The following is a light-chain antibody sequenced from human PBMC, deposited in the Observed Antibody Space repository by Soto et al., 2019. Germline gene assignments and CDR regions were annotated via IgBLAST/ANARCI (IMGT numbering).Light chain of an antibody. CDR1: QDIGNF. CDR2: GAF. J-gene: IGKJ2*01. Sequence: DIQMTQSPSSLSASVGDRVTIACQASQDIGNFLNWYQHKPGKAPKLVIYGAFNLEAGVPSRFSGGGSGTDFTLTISSLQPEDIATYYCQHSYSTPYTFGQGTKLEIK. CDR3: QHSYSTPYT. V-gene: IGKV1-33*01.